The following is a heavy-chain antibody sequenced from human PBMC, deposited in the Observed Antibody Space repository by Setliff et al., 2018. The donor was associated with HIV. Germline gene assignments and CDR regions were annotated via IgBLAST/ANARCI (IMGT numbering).Heavy chain of an antibody. V-gene: IGHV1-46*03. D-gene: IGHD2-15*01. J-gene: IGHJ4*02. CDR1: GYTFTSYY. CDR2: INPSGGST. CDR3: ARSRRYCSGGSCYGPGGY. Sequence: ASVKVSCKASGYTFTSYYMHWVRQAPGQGLEWMGIINPSGGSTSYAQKFQGRVTMTRDTSTSTVYMELSSRRSEDTAVYYCARSRRYCSGGSCYGPGGYWGQGTLVTVS.